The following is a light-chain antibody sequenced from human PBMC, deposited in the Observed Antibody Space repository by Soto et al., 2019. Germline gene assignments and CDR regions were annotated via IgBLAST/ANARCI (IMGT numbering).Light chain of an antibody. V-gene: IGKV3-20*01. J-gene: IGKJ1*01. CDR1: QSVGSD. CDR2: GTS. Sequence: EIVMTQSPATLSVSPGERATLSCRASQSVGSDLAWYQQKPGQAPRLVIYGTSNRATGIPDRFSGSGSGTDFSLTISSLEPGDLAVYYCQQYGSSPRTFGQGTKVEIK. CDR3: QQYGSSPRT.